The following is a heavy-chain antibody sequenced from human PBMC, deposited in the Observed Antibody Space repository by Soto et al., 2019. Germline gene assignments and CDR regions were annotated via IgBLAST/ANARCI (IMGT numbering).Heavy chain of an antibody. J-gene: IGHJ4*02. D-gene: IGHD6-13*01. CDR1: GFTFSSYA. CDR2: ISYDGSNK. V-gene: IGHV3-30-3*01. Sequence: ESGGGVVQPGRSLRLSCAASGFTFSSYAMHWVRQAPGKGLEWVAVISYDGSNKYYADSVKGRFTISRDNSKNTLYLQMNSLRAEDTAVYYCARDRRVGYSSSWYGGYFDYWGQGTLVTVSS. CDR3: ARDRRVGYSSSWYGGYFDY.